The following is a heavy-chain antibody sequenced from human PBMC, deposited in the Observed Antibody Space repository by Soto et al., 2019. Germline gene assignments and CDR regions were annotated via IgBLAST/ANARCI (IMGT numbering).Heavy chain of an antibody. Sequence: EVQLLESGGGLVQPGGSLRLSCAASGFTFSSYAMSWVRQAPGKGLEWVSAISGSGGSTYYADSVKGRFTISRDNSKTALYLQMNSLRAEDTAVYYCAKGWYAAADPFDYGGQGTLVTVSS. V-gene: IGHV3-23*01. D-gene: IGHD6-13*01. CDR3: AKGWYAAADPFDY. CDR1: GFTFSSYA. CDR2: ISGSGGST. J-gene: IGHJ4*02.